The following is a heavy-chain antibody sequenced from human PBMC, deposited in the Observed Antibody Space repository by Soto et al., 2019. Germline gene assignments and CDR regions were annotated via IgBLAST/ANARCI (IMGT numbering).Heavy chain of an antibody. Sequence: XXTLSLTCTLPCGSITSYYWSWIRQPPAKGXGWIGXIYYSGTTNYXXSLKSRVTXSVDTSKNQFSLKLSSVNAADTAVYYCARLHDYWGKGTLVTVCS. V-gene: IGHV4-59*08. CDR2: IYYSGTT. CDR1: CGSITSYY. CDR3: ARLHDY. J-gene: IGHJ4*02.